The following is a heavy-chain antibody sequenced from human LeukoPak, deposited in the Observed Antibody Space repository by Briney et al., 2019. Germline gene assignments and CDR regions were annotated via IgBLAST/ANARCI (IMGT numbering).Heavy chain of an antibody. CDR2: ISAYNGNT. CDR3: ARDGDQNFWSGYYTGDAFDI. V-gene: IGHV1-18*01. D-gene: IGHD3-3*01. CDR1: GYTFTSYG. Sequence: ASVKVSCKASGYTFTSYGISWVRQAPGQGLEWMGWISAYNGNTNYAQKLQGRVTMTTDTSTSTAYMELRSLRSDDTAVYYCARDGDQNFWSGYYTGDAFDIWGQGTMVTVSS. J-gene: IGHJ3*02.